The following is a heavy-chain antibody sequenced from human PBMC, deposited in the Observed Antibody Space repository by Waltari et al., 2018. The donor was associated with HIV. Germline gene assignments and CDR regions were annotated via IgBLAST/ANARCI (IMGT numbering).Heavy chain of an antibody. V-gene: IGHV3-7*01. CDR1: KLRVPRSS. CDR2: INQDATKK. Sequence: EAPLVASRVAVVKPGGSLVLASAACKLRVPRSSELRVSQASGKGLEGVANINQDATKKNYAESVKGRFSVSRDNGKYSVFLEMNRLRVQDTAVYFCARGDQWGIFLDSYYGLDVWGRGTTVIVSS. J-gene: IGHJ6*02. CDR3: ARGDQWGIFLDSYYGLDV. D-gene: IGHD1-26*01.